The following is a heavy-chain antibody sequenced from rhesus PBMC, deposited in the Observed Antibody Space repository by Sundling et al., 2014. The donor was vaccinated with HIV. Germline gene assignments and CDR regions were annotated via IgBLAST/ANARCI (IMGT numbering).Heavy chain of an antibody. CDR1: GASISSQW. V-gene: IGHV4-80*01. Sequence: QVQLQESGPGLVKPSETLSLTCTVSGASISSQWWSWIRQPPGKGLEWIGEINGNSGSTNYNPSLKSRVTISTDTSKNQFSLNLSSVTAADTAVYYCARGIAAAIDFDDWGQGVLVTVSS. CDR2: INGNSGST. D-gene: IGHD6-31*01. J-gene: IGHJ4*01. CDR3: ARGIAAAIDFDD.